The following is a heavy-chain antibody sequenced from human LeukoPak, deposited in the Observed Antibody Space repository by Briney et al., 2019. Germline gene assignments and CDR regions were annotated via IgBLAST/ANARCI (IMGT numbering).Heavy chain of an antibody. CDR1: GFTFSSYA. J-gene: IGHJ6*03. Sequence: GGSLRLSCATSGFTFSSYAMSWVRQTPGKGLEWVSNGGSGGSKYYADSVKGRFTISRDNSKSTVYPQMNSLTAEDTAVYYCAKNRGRYYHSYYMDVWGKGTTVIVSS. D-gene: IGHD1-14*01. CDR2: GGSGGSK. V-gene: IGHV3-23*01. CDR3: AKNRGRYYHSYYMDV.